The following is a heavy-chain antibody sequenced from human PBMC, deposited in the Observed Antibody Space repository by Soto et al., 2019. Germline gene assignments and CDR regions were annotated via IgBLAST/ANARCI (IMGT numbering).Heavy chain of an antibody. Sequence: SETLSLTCTVSGGSISSGDYYWSWIRQPPGKGLEWIGYIYYSGSTCYNPSLKSRVTISVDTSKNQFSLKLSSVTAADTAVYYCARASTVTTSYYYYGMDVWGQGTTVTVS. CDR2: IYYSGST. V-gene: IGHV4-30-4*01. D-gene: IGHD4-17*01. J-gene: IGHJ6*02. CDR1: GGSISSGDYY. CDR3: ARASTVTTSYYYYGMDV.